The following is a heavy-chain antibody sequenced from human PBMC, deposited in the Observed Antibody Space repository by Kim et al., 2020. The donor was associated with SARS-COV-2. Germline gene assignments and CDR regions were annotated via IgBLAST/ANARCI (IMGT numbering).Heavy chain of an antibody. Sequence: GGSLRLSCAASGFTFSDYYMSWIRQAPGKGLEWVSYISSSSSYTNYADSVKGRFTISRDNAKNSLYLQMNSLRAEDTAVYYCARSTIYCSGGSCHFDYWGQGTLVTVSS. V-gene: IGHV3-11*06. J-gene: IGHJ4*02. CDR3: ARSTIYCSGGSCHFDY. CDR1: GFTFSDYY. CDR2: ISSSSSYT. D-gene: IGHD2-15*01.